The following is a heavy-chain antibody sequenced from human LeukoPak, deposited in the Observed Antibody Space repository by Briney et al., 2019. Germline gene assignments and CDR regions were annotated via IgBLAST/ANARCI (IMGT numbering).Heavy chain of an antibody. CDR3: AREVVSSPSYFDS. Sequence: GGSLRLSCAASGFTVSSSYMYWVRQAPGKGLEWVSFFSRGDSTYYAESVRGRFTISRDNSKNTLYLLMNSLIPEDTAVYYCAREVVSSPSYFDSWGQGTLVTVSS. V-gene: IGHV3-53*01. CDR2: FSRGDST. CDR1: GFTVSSSY. J-gene: IGHJ4*02. D-gene: IGHD2-15*01.